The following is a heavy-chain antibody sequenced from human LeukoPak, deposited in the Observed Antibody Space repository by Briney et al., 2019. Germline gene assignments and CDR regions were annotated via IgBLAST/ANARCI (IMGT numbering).Heavy chain of an antibody. V-gene: IGHV6-1*01. CDR2: TYYRPTWYN. CDR3: ARRLTQYDCFDP. D-gene: IGHD2-2*01. Sequence: SQTLSLTCAISGDSVSSNSVTWNWIRQSPSRGLEWLGRTYYRPTWYNDYVVSVRGRITVNPDTSKNQFSLHLNSVTPEDTAVYYCARRLTQYDCFDPWGQGILVTVSS. CDR1: GDSVSSNSVT. J-gene: IGHJ5*02.